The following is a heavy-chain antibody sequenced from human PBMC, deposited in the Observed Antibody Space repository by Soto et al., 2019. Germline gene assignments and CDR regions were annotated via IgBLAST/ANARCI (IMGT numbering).Heavy chain of an antibody. CDR1: GFTFSNYA. Sequence: EVQLLESGGGSAQPGGSLRLSCAASGFTFSNYAMGWVRRAPGKGLGWVSSISPNGGSTYYADSVKGRFTISRDNSQGTVFLQMNSLRAEDTAIYYCAKEGPEKGGFAIWGQGTMVTVSS. D-gene: IGHD2-15*01. V-gene: IGHV3-23*01. J-gene: IGHJ3*02. CDR3: AKEGPEKGGFAI. CDR2: ISPNGGST.